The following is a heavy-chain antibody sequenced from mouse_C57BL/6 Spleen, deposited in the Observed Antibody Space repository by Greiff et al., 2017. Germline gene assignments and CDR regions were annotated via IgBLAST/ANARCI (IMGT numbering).Heavy chain of an antibody. Sequence: DVQLQESGPGLVKPSQSLSLTCSVTGYSITSGNYWNWLRPLPGNKLEWMGYISYDGSNNYNPSLKNLISITRDTAKTQFFLKVNSVTTEDTATYYCARDWNINSPAWFAYWGQGTLVTVSA. V-gene: IGHV3-6*01. J-gene: IGHJ3*01. CDR3: ARDWNINSPAWFAY. D-gene: IGHD2-5*01. CDR2: ISYDGSN. CDR1: GYSITSGNY.